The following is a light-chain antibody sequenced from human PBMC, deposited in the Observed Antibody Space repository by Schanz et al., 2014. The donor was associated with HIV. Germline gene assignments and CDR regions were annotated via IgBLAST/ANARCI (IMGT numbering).Light chain of an antibody. V-gene: IGKV1-5*03. CDR2: EAS. J-gene: IGKJ2*03. CDR3: LQYNDYAYS. Sequence: DIQMTQSPSTLSASIGDRITITCRASQSISEWLAWYQQKPGQAPNLLISEASTLESGVPSRFSGTGSGTEFTLTISSLQPDDFATYYCLQYNDYAYSFGPGTKLEIK. CDR1: QSISEW.